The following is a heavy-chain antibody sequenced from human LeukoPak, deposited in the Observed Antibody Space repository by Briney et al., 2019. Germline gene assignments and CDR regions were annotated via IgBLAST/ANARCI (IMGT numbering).Heavy chain of an antibody. Sequence: SETLSLTCAVYGGSFSGYYWSWIRQPPGKGLEWIGEINHSGSTNYNPSLKSRVTISVDTSKNQFSLKLSSVTAADTAVYYCARDSTSCNWFDPWGQGTLVTASS. CDR1: GGSFSGYY. V-gene: IGHV4-34*01. CDR2: INHSGST. CDR3: ARDSTSCNWFDP. D-gene: IGHD2-2*01. J-gene: IGHJ5*02.